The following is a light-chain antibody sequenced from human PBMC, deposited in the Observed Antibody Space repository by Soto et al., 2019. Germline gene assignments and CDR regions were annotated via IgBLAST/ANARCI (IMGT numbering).Light chain of an antibody. Sequence: DIHMTQSPSTLPASVGDRVTITCRASQSISNWLAWYQQKPGKAPNLLIYDASSLQSGVPSRFSGSGFGTEFTLTISSLQPGDFATYYCQQSYSTPRTFGQGTKVDIK. V-gene: IGKV1-5*01. CDR1: QSISNW. CDR3: QQSYSTPRT. CDR2: DAS. J-gene: IGKJ1*01.